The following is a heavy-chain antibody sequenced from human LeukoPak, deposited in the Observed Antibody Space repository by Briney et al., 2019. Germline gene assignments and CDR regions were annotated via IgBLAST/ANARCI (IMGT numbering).Heavy chain of an antibody. CDR2: IWYDGSNK. D-gene: IGHD2/OR15-2a*01. J-gene: IGHJ6*02. Sequence: PGRSLRLSCAASGFTFSSYGMHWVRQAPGKGLEWVAVIWYDGSNKYYADSVKGRFTISRDNSKNTLYLQMNSLRAEDTAVYYCARDLTILTTGYGMDVWGQGTMVTVSS. CDR3: ARDLTILTTGYGMDV. V-gene: IGHV3-33*01. CDR1: GFTFSSYG.